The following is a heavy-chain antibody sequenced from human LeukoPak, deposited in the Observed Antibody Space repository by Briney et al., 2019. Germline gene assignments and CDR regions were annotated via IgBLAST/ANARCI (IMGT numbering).Heavy chain of an antibody. V-gene: IGHV4-39*01. CDR2: IHHSGST. CDR1: GGAISSSSYY. J-gene: IGHJ3*02. CDR3: ARTQYSDSSGDHAFDI. Sequence: PSETLSLTCTVSGGAISSSSYYWGWIRQPPGKGLEWIGSIHHSGSTYYNPSLKSRVTISEDTSKNQFSLKVTSVTAADTAVYYCARTQYSDSSGDHAFDIWGQGTMVTVSS. D-gene: IGHD3-22*01.